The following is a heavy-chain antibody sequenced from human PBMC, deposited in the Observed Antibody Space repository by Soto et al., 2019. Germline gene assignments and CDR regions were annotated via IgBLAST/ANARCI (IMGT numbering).Heavy chain of an antibody. V-gene: IGHV1-2*04. D-gene: IGHD5-12*01. CDR1: GYTFTGYY. CDR3: ARGAAYDAGAFDI. CDR2: INPNSGGT. J-gene: IGHJ3*02. Sequence: GASVKVCCKASGYTFTGYYMHWVRQAPGQGLEWMGWINPNSGGTNYAQKFQGWVTMTRDTSISTAYMELSRLRSDDTAVYYCARGAAYDAGAFDIWGQGTMVTVSS.